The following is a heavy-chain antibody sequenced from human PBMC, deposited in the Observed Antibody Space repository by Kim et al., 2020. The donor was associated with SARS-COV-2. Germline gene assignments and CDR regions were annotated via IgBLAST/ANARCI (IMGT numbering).Heavy chain of an antibody. CDR2: INHSGST. J-gene: IGHJ5*02. V-gene: IGHV4-34*01. CDR1: GGSFSGYY. CDR3: AGGSIVVVVAATRWFDP. D-gene: IGHD2-15*01. Sequence: SETLSLTCAVYGGSFSGYYWSWIRQPPGKGLEWIGEINHSGSTNYNPSLKSRVTISVDTSKNQFSLKLSSVTAADTAVYYCAGGSIVVVVAATRWFDPWGQGTLVTVSS.